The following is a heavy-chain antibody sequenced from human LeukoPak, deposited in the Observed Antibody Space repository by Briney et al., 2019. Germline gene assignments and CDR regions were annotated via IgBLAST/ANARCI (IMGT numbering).Heavy chain of an antibody. CDR3: ARQFYYDSGGSHY. V-gene: IGHV4-39*01. J-gene: IGHJ4*02. D-gene: IGHD3-22*01. CDR2: IYYSGST. Sequence: SETLSLTCTVSGGSISSTSYYWGWIRQPPGKGLEWIGSIYYSGSTYYNPSLESRVTISVDTSKNQFSLKLSSVTAADTAVYYCARQFYYDSGGSHYWGQGTLVTVSS. CDR1: GGSISSTSYY.